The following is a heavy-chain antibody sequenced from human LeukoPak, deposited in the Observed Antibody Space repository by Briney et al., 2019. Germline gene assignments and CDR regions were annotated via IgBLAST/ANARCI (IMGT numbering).Heavy chain of an antibody. CDR1: GFTFSTYW. D-gene: IGHD6-19*01. J-gene: IGHJ4*02. CDR2: INTDGTVT. V-gene: IGHV3-74*01. Sequence: GGSLRLSCAASGFTFSTYWMLWVRQAPGKGLESVSRINTDGTVTTYADSVKGRFTVSRDNADNTMFLQMNSVRDEDTAVYYCATKQWLAPPPDSWGQGTPVTVSS. CDR3: ATKQWLAPPPDS.